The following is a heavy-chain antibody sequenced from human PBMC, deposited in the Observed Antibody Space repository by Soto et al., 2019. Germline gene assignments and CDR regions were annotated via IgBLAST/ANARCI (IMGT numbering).Heavy chain of an antibody. CDR1: GGSISSGDYY. CDR3: ARETTQYDYVWGKKSEAFDI. D-gene: IGHD3-16*01. Sequence: QVQLQESGPGLVKPSQTLSLTCTVSGGSISSGDYYWSWIRQPPGKGLEWIGYIYYSGSTYYNPSLKSRVTISVDTSKNQFSLKLSSVTAADTAVYYCARETTQYDYVWGKKSEAFDIWGQGTMVTVSS. J-gene: IGHJ3*02. CDR2: IYYSGST. V-gene: IGHV4-30-4*01.